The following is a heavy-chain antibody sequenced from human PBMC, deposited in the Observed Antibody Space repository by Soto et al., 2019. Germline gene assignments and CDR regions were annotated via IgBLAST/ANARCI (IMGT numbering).Heavy chain of an antibody. D-gene: IGHD3-10*01. J-gene: IGHJ4*02. CDR2: IYFSGGT. Sequence: SETLSLTCTVSGGSISSYYWSWIRQPPGKGLEWIGYIYFSGGTNYNPSLKSRVTISVDTSKNQFSLKLSSVTAADTAVYYCARTLRRGPPFEYWGQGTLVTVSS. V-gene: IGHV4-59*12. CDR3: ARTLRRGPPFEY. CDR1: GGSISSYY.